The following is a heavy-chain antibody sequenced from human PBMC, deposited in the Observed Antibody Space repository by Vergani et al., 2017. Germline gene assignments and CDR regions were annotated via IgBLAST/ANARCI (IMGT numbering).Heavy chain of an antibody. CDR2: IDPSDSYT. V-gene: IGHV5-10-1*03. D-gene: IGHD2/OR15-2a*01. CDR1: GYSFTSYW. Sequence: EVQLVQSGAEVKKPGESLRISCKGSGYSFTSYWISWVRQMPGKGLEWMGRIDPSDSYTNYNPSLKSRVTISVDTSKNQFSLKLSSVTAADTAVYYCARNRGDYWGQGTLVTVSS. J-gene: IGHJ4*02. CDR3: ARNRGDY.